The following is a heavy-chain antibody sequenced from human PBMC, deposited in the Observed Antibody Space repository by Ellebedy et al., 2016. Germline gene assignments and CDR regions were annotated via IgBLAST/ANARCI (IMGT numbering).Heavy chain of an antibody. J-gene: IGHJ2*01. CDR1: GFTVSSNN. CDR3: ARDSSAASWPNWYFDL. CDR2: IYSGGNM. Sequence: GGSLRLSCAASGFTVSSNNMNWVRQAPGKGLEWVSVIYSGGNMYYADSVKGRFTISRDNSKNTLYLQMNSLRAEDTAVYYCARDSSAASWPNWYFDLWGRGTLVTVSS. D-gene: IGHD2-2*01. V-gene: IGHV3-53*01.